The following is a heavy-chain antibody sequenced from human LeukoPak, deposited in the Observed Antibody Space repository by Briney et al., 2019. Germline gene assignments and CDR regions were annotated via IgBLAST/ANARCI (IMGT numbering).Heavy chain of an antibody. CDR2: IYYSGST. D-gene: IGHD6-13*01. CDR3: ARDRSSGSGKYCFDY. CDR1: GVSISSYY. Sequence: PSETLSLTCTVSGVSISSYYCSWIRQPPGKGLEWVGYIYYSGSTYYNPSLKSRVTISVGTSKNQFSLKLRSMTTADTAVYYCARDRSSGSGKYCFDYWGQGTLVTVSS. J-gene: IGHJ4*02. V-gene: IGHV4-59*01.